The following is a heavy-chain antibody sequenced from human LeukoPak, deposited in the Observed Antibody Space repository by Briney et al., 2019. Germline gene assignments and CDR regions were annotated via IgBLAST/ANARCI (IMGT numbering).Heavy chain of an antibody. CDR3: ARDFRNAGDY. Sequence: GGSLRLSCAASGFTFTTYWINWVRQAPGKGLEWVAVIDQDGSEKYYVDSVKGRFTISRDNAKNSLYLQMNSLRAEDTAVYYCARDFRNAGDYWGQGTLVTVSS. CDR2: IDQDGSEK. J-gene: IGHJ4*02. D-gene: IGHD1-14*01. V-gene: IGHV3-7*01. CDR1: GFTFTTYW.